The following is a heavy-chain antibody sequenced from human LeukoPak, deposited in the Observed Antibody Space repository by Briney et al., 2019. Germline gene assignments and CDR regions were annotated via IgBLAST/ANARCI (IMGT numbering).Heavy chain of an antibody. CDR3: ARTAGVAVTGSRQYFDY. CDR1: GGLISSSSYY. V-gene: IGHV4-39*01. Sequence: SETLSLTCTVSGGLISSSSYYWGWVRQPPEKGLEWIGSFYYTGSTYYHPSLKSRVTISVDTSKNQFSLNLTSVTAADTAVYYCARTAGVAVTGSRQYFDYWGQGTLVTVSS. CDR2: FYYTGST. J-gene: IGHJ4*02. D-gene: IGHD6-19*01.